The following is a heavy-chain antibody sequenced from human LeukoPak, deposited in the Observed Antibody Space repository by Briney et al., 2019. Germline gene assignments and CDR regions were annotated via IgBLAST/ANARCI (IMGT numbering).Heavy chain of an antibody. CDR2: ISSSSSYI. D-gene: IGHD1-20*01. V-gene: IGHV3-21*01. Sequence: GGSLRLSCSASGFSFSTFGMHWVRQAPGKGLEWVSSISSSSSYIYYADSVKGRITISRDNAKNSLYLQMNSLRAEDTAMYYCARALLLDSYFDYWGQGTLVTVSS. J-gene: IGHJ4*02. CDR1: GFSFSTFG. CDR3: ARALLLDSYFDY.